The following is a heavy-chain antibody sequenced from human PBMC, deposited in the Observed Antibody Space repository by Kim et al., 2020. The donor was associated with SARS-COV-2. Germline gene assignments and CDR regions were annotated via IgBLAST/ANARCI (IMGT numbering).Heavy chain of an antibody. Sequence: GGSLRLSCVASGFTFSSYSMNWVRQAPGKGLEWVSYISSSSSSIYYADSVKGRFTISRDNAKNSLYLQLSSLRDEDTAVYYCAGRLDYWGQGTLVPVSS. V-gene: IGHV3-48*02. J-gene: IGHJ4*02. CDR2: ISSSSSSI. CDR1: GFTFSSYS. CDR3: AGRLDY.